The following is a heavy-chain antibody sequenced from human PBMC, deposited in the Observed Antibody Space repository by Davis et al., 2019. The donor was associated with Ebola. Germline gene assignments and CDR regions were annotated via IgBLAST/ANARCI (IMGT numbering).Heavy chain of an antibody. V-gene: IGHV4-39*01. CDR2: IYYSGST. CDR3: ARLRRTWEEYYDSSGYYYYFDY. D-gene: IGHD3-22*01. Sequence: SETLSSTFTVPGGSISSSSYYWGWMRQPPGKGLEWIGSIYYSGSTYYNPSLKSRVTISVDTSKNQFSLKLSSVTAADTAVYYCARLRRTWEEYYDSSGYYYYFDYWGQGTLVTVSS. J-gene: IGHJ4*02. CDR1: GGSISSSSYY.